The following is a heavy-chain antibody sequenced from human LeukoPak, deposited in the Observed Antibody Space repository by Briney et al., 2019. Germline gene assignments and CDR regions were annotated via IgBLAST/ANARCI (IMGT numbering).Heavy chain of an antibody. D-gene: IGHD4-17*01. Sequence: GGSLRLSCAASGFTVSSNYMSWVRQAPGKGLEWVSVIYSGGSTYYADSVKGRFTISRDNSKNTLYLQMNSLRAEDTAVYYCARRSDYGDYGYYFDYWGQGTLVTVTS. CDR3: ARRSDYGDYGYYFDY. V-gene: IGHV3-53*01. J-gene: IGHJ4*02. CDR1: GFTVSSNY. CDR2: IYSGGST.